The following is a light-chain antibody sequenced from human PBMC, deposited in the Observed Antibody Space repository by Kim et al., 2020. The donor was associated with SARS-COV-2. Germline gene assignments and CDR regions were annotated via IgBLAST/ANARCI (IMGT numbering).Light chain of an antibody. CDR1: SGSIASNY. Sequence: KTVTISCTRSSGSIASNYVQWYQQHPGSSPTTVIYEDNQRPSGVPDRFSGSIDSSSNSASLTISGLKTEDEADYYCQSYDSSNHGVFGGGTQLTVL. CDR3: QSYDSSNHGV. CDR2: EDN. J-gene: IGLJ3*02. V-gene: IGLV6-57*01.